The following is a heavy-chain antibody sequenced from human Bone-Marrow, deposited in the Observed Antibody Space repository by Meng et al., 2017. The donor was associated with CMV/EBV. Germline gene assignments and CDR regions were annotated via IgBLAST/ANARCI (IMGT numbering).Heavy chain of an antibody. V-gene: IGHV3-30*02. Sequence: GGSLRLSCAASGFTFSSYGMHWVRQAPGTGVEWVAFIRYDGSNKYYADSVKGRFTISRDNSKTTLYLQMNSLRAEDTAVYYCAKDRLIVGLGFDVWGEGTLVTASS. D-gene: IGHD2/OR15-2a*01. J-gene: IGHJ4*02. CDR2: IRYDGSNK. CDR3: AKDRLIVGLGFDV. CDR1: GFTFSSYG.